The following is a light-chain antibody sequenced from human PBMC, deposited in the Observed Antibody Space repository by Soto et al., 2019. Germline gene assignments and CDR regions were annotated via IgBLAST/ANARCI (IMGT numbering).Light chain of an antibody. CDR1: GSVFSSN. CDR3: QQYGSSPWT. CDR2: GAS. J-gene: IGKJ1*01. Sequence: EIVLTQSPGTLSLSPGERATLSCRASGSVFSSNLAWYQQRPGQAPRLLIYGASSRATGIPDRFSGSDSGTDFTLTISRLEPEDFAVYYCQQYGSSPWTFGQGTKVEIK. V-gene: IGKV3-20*01.